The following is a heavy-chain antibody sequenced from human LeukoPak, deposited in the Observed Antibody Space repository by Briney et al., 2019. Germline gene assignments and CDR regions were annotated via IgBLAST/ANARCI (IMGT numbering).Heavy chain of an antibody. Sequence: ASVKVSCKASGYTFTSYGISWVRQAPGQGLEWMGRISAYNGNTNYAQKLQGRVTMTTDTSTSTAYMEPRSLRSDDTAVYYCARDGGYCSSTSCYIGHWGQGTLVTVSS. V-gene: IGHV1-18*01. CDR2: ISAYNGNT. D-gene: IGHD2-2*02. J-gene: IGHJ4*02. CDR1: GYTFTSYG. CDR3: ARDGGYCSSTSCYIGH.